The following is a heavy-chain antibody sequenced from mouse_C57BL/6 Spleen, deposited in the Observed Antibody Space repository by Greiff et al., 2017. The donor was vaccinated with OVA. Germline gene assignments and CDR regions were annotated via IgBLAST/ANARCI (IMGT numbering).Heavy chain of an antibody. J-gene: IGHJ4*01. D-gene: IGHD3-2*02. CDR3: ARGDSSGYGDYAMDY. CDR1: GYTFTSYW. V-gene: IGHV1-64*01. Sequence: QVQLQQSGAELVKPGASVKLSCKASGYTFTSYWMHWVKQRPGQGLEWIGMIHPNSGSTNYNEKFKSKATLTVDKSSSTAYMQLSSLTSEDSAVYYWARGDSSGYGDYAMDYWGQGTSVTVSS. CDR2: IHPNSGST.